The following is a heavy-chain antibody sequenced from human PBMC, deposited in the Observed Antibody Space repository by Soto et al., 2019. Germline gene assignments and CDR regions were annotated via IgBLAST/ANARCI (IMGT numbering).Heavy chain of an antibody. CDR3: ASALQLWLRRINNGYSG. Sequence: QVQLVQSGAEVKKPESSVKVSCKAPGGTFSTYAISWVRQAPGQGLEWMGGIIPMFGTANYAQRFQDRVTITADESTNTVYMELSSLRSEDTAVYFCASALQLWLRRINNGYSGWGQGTLVTVSS. CDR1: GGTFSTYA. J-gene: IGHJ4*02. CDR2: IIPMFGTA. D-gene: IGHD5-12*01. V-gene: IGHV1-69*12.